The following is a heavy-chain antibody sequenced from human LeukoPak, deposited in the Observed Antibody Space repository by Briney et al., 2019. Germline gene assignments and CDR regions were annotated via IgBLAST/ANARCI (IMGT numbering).Heavy chain of an antibody. Sequence: SETLSLTCTVSGGSISSGGYYWSWIRQHPGKGLEWIGYIYYSGSTYYNPSLKSRVTISVDTSKNQLSLKLSSVTAADTAVYYCARGDQWGYSSSLFFDYWGQGTLVTVSS. J-gene: IGHJ4*02. D-gene: IGHD6-6*01. CDR3: ARGDQWGYSSSLFFDY. CDR2: IYYSGST. V-gene: IGHV4-31*03. CDR1: GGSISSGGYY.